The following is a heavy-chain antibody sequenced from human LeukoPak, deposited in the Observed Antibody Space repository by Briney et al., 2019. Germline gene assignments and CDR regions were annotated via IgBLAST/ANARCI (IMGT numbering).Heavy chain of an antibody. CDR3: ARDSVEGGYRC. J-gene: IGHJ3*01. CDR1: GHSLTSYS. Sequence: GASVKVSCKAFGHSLTSYSMHWVRQAPGQGLEWMGIINPSGGSTSYAQKFQGRVTMTRDKSTSTVYMELSSLRSEDTAVYYCARDSVEGGYRCWGQGTMVTVSS. V-gene: IGHV1-46*01. CDR2: INPSGGST. D-gene: IGHD5-18*01.